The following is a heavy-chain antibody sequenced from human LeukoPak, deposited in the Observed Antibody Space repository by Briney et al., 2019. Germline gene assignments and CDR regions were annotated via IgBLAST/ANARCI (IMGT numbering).Heavy chain of an antibody. J-gene: IGHJ4*02. D-gene: IGHD6-19*01. CDR1: GLTFSSYW. CDR2: ISLDGSST. V-gene: IGHV3-74*01. Sequence: GGSLRLSCAASGLTFSSYWMHWVRRAPGKGLVWVSRISLDGSSTAYADSVKGRFTISRDNAKNTLYLQMNSLRAEDTAVYYCASKGYSSGWSPFDFWGQGTLVTVSS. CDR3: ASKGYSSGWSPFDF.